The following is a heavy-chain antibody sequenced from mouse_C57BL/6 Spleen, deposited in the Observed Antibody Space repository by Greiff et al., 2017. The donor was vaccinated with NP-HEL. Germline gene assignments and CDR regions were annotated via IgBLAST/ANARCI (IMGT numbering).Heavy chain of an antibody. J-gene: IGHJ4*01. V-gene: IGHV1-26*01. D-gene: IGHD2-4*01. CDR3: ARKGDDYEDYAMDY. CDR2: INPNNGGT. Sequence: EVQLQQSGPELVKPGASVKISCKASGYTFTDYYMNWVKQSHGKSLEWIGDINPNNGGTSYNQKFKGKATLTVDKSSSTAYMELRSLTSEDSAVYYCARKGDDYEDYAMDYWGQGTSVTVSS. CDR1: GYTFTDYY.